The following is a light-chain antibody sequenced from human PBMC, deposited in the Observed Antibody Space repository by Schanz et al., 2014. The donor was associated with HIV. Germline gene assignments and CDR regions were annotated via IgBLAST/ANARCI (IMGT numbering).Light chain of an antibody. V-gene: IGKV3-11*01. CDR3: QQRSDWPRT. Sequence: EIVLTQSPATLSLSPGERATLSCRASQSVFTYLAWYQQKPGQAPRLLIYDASTRATDIPARFSGSGSGTEFTLTISSLEPEDFAVYYCQQRSDWPRTFGQGTKLEIK. CDR1: QSVFTY. CDR2: DAS. J-gene: IGKJ2*01.